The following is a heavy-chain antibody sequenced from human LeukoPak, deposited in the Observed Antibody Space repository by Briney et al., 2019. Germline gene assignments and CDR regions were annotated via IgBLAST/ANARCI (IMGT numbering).Heavy chain of an antibody. CDR2: FNTGGNT. V-gene: IGHV3-66*01. J-gene: IGHJ2*01. CDR1: GFTFSSNY. CDR3: ARGLWYFDL. D-gene: IGHD3/OR15-3a*01. Sequence: PGGSLRLSCAASGFTFSSNYMSWVRQAPGKGLEWVSVFNTGGNTDYADSVKGRFTISRVDPKNTVYLQMNSLRAEDTAVYYCARGLWYFDLWGRGTLVSVSS.